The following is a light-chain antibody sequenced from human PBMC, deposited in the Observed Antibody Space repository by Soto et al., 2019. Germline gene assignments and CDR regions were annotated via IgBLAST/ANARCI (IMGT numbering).Light chain of an antibody. J-gene: IGKJ1*01. V-gene: IGKV1-6*01. CDR2: AAS. CDR3: LEAYGSPRT. CDR1: QGIRKD. Sequence: AIQMTQSPSSLSASVGDRVTITCRASQGIRKDLAWYQQKPGQSPKLLLYAASSLQGGVPSRFSGSASGTDFTLTISSLEPEDFATHFGLEAYGSPRTFGQGTKVEIK.